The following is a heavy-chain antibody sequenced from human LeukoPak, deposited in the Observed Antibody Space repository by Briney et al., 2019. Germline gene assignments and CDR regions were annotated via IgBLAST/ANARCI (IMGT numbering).Heavy chain of an antibody. J-gene: IGHJ4*02. D-gene: IGHD3-22*01. V-gene: IGHV4-4*09. CDR3: ARGINDSSGYYYNGYYFDY. Sequence: SETLSLTCTVSGGSISSYYWSWIRQPPGKGLEWIGYIYTSGSTNYNPSLKSRVTISVDTSKNQFSLKLSSVTAADTAVYYCARGINDSSGYYYNGYYFDYWGQGTLVTVSS. CDR1: GGSISSYY. CDR2: IYTSGST.